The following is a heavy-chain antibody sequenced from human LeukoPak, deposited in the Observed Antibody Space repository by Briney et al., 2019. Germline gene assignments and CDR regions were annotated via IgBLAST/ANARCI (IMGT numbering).Heavy chain of an antibody. J-gene: IGHJ4*02. V-gene: IGHV3-23*01. CDR2: ISGSGGST. Sequence: GGSLRLSCAASGFSFSSYAMSWVRQAPGKGLEWVSAISGSGGSTYYADSVKGRFTISRDNSKNALYLQMNSLRAEDTAVYYCAKDRIAVAGPYYFDYWGQGTLVTVSS. CDR1: GFSFSSYA. D-gene: IGHD6-19*01. CDR3: AKDRIAVAGPYYFDY.